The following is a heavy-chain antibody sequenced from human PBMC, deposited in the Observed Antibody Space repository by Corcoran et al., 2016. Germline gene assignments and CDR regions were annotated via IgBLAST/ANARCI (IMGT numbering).Heavy chain of an antibody. CDR1: GFTLSRHG. D-gene: IGHD1-26*01. CDR3: ARNMGIPGRFDY. V-gene: IGHV3-33*03. Sequence: QVQLVESGGGVVQPGGSLRLACAASGFTLSRHGMHWVRQAPGKSLEWVAIIWYDGSKTDYADSVKGRFTISRDTSKNTLYLPTTNLRAEDTAVYYCARNMGIPGRFDYWGQGTLVTVSS. CDR2: IWYDGSKT. J-gene: IGHJ4*02.